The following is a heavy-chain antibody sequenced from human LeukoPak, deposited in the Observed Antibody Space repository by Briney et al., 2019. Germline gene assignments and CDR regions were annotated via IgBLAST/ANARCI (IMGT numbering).Heavy chain of an antibody. CDR2: INPNSGGT. D-gene: IGHD6-13*01. CDR3: AREAKYSSSWSHAFDI. Sequence: ASVKVSCKASGYTFTGYYVQWVRQAPGQGLEWMGRINPNSGGTNYAQKFQGRVTMTRDTSISTAYMELSRLGSDDTAVYYCAREAKYSSSWSHAFDIWGQGTMVTVSS. CDR1: GYTFTGYY. V-gene: IGHV1-2*06. J-gene: IGHJ3*02.